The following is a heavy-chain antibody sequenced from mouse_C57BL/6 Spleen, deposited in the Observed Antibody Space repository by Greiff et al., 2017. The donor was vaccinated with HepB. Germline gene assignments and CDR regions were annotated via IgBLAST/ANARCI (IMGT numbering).Heavy chain of an antibody. V-gene: IGHV1-53*01. CDR1: GYTFTSYW. D-gene: IGHD1-1*01. Sequence: QVQLQQPGTELVKPGASVKLSCKASGYTFTSYWMHWVKQRPGQGLEWIGNINPSNGGTNYNEKFKSKATLTLDKSSSTAYMQLSSMTSEDSAVYYCARDYYYCSSYVRFAYWGQGTLVTVSA. CDR3: ARDYYYCSSYVRFAY. J-gene: IGHJ3*01. CDR2: INPSNGGT.